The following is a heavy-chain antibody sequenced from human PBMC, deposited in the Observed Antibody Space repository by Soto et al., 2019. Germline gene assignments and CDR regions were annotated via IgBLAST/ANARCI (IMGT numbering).Heavy chain of an antibody. V-gene: IGHV1-18*01. CDR1: GYTFTSYG. CDR3: ARGGYCSSTSCYRYYYYGMDV. Sequence: ASVKVSCKASGYTFTSYGISWVRQAPGQGLEWMGWISAYNGNTNYAQKLQGRVTMTTDTSTSTAYMELRSLRSDDTAVYYCARGGYCSSTSCYRYYYYGMDVWGQGPRSPSP. J-gene: IGHJ6*02. CDR2: ISAYNGNT. D-gene: IGHD2-2*02.